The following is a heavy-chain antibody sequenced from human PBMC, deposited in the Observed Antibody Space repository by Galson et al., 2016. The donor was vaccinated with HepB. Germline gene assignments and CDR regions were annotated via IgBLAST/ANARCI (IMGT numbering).Heavy chain of an antibody. CDR3: ARSKQWSYGMDV. CDR1: GFILSGYS. V-gene: IGHV3-48*02. J-gene: IGHJ6*02. D-gene: IGHD6-19*01. Sequence: SLRLSCAASGFILSGYSMNWVRQAPGKGLEWVSYISSITATKYYADPVKGRFTISRDSANNSLYLQMHSLRDEDTAVYYCARSKQWSYGMDVWGQGTTVTVSS. CDR2: ISSITATK.